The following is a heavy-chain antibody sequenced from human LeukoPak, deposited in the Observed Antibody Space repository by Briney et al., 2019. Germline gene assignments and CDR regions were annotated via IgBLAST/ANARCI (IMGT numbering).Heavy chain of an antibody. CDR2: ISNSGNTI. D-gene: IGHD3-3*02. V-gene: IGHV3-48*03. CDR1: EFIFSGYE. Sequence: GGSLRLSCAASEFIFSGYEMNWVRQAPGKGLEWVSYISNSGNTIYYADSVKGRFTISRDNAKGSLYLQMNSLRAEDTAIYYCARSPLADYFDYWGQGTLVTVSS. CDR3: ARSPLADYFDY. J-gene: IGHJ4*02.